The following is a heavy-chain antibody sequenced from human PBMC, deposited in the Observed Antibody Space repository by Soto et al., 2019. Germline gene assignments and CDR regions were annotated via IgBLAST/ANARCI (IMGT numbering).Heavy chain of an antibody. CDR3: ARGSTDSYPGSRIFDF. CDR2: ITDTGGDT. Sequence: GESLKISCKGSGYSFTSYWIGWVRQAPGEGLEWVSTITDTGGDTKYADSVRGRFTMSRDNSKKTLYLQMNSLRVEDSALYYCARGSTDSYPGSRIFDFWGRGTLVTVSS. CDR1: GYSFTSYW. J-gene: IGHJ4*02. D-gene: IGHD3-10*01. V-gene: IGHV3-23*01.